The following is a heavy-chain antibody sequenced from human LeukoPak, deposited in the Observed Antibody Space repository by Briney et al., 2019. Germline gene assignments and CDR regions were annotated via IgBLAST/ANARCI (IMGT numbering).Heavy chain of an antibody. CDR1: GGSLSNGGYY. V-gene: IGHV4-31*03. CDR3: AREVIVGARTFDI. Sequence: PSQTLSLTCTVSGGSLSNGGYYWSWIRQHPGKGLEWIGYIYYSGSTYYNPSLKSRVTISVDTSKNQFSLKLSSVTAADTAVYYCAREVIVGARTFDIWGQGTMVTVSS. CDR2: IYYSGST. D-gene: IGHD1-26*01. J-gene: IGHJ3*02.